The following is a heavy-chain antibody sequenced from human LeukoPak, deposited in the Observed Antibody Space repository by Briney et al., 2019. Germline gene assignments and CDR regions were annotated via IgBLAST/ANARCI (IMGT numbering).Heavy chain of an antibody. D-gene: IGHD3-22*01. Sequence: PGGSLRLSCAASGFTFSSHSMNWVRQAPGKGLEWVSYISSSSSTIYYADSVKGRFTISRDNAKNSLYLQMNSLRDEDTAVYCCARKSDYDSSGYHNWFDLWGQGTLVTVSS. J-gene: IGHJ5*02. V-gene: IGHV3-48*02. CDR2: ISSSSSTI. CDR3: ARKSDYDSSGYHNWFDL. CDR1: GFTFSSHS.